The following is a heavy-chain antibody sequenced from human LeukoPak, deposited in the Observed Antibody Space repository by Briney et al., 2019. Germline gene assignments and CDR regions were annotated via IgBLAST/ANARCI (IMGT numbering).Heavy chain of an antibody. Sequence: GSSVKVSCKASGGTFSSYAFSWVRQAPGQGLEWMGGIIPIFGTARSAQKFQGRVTITTDESTSTVYMEMSSLRSEDTAVYYCARDLGASQGAWGQGTLVTVSS. CDR3: ARDLGASQGA. V-gene: IGHV1-69*05. CDR1: GGTFSSYA. CDR2: IIPIFGTA. D-gene: IGHD1-26*01. J-gene: IGHJ5*02.